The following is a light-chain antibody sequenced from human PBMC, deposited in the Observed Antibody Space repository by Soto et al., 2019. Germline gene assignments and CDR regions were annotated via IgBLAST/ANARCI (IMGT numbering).Light chain of an antibody. CDR1: SSDVGGYNY. V-gene: IGLV2-11*01. CDR2: DVG. Sequence: QSALTQPRSVSGSPGQSVTISCTGTSSDVGGYNYVSWYQQHPGKAPKLMIYDVGERPSGVPDRFSGSKSGDTASLTISGLQADDEADYYCCSYAGTYTVVFGGGTKLTVL. CDR3: CSYAGTYTVV. J-gene: IGLJ2*01.